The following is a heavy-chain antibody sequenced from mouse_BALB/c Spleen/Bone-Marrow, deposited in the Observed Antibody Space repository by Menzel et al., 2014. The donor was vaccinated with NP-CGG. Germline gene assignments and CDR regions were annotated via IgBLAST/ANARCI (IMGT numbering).Heavy chain of an antibody. CDR1: GYTFTNYW. CDR3: ARGNGPYAMDY. D-gene: IGHD1-1*02. V-gene: IGHV1-63*02. CDR2: IYPGGGYT. J-gene: IGHJ4*01. Sequence: VQLQQSGAELVRPGTSVKISCKASGYTFTNYWLGWVKQRPGHGLEWIGDIYPGGGYTNYNEKFKGKATQTADTSSSTAYMQLSSLTSEDSAVYFCARGNGPYAMDYWGQGTSVTVSS.